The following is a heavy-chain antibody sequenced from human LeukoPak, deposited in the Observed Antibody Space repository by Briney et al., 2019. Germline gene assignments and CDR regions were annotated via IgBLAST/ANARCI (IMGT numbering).Heavy chain of an antibody. J-gene: IGHJ4*02. V-gene: IGHV1-69*02. CDR1: GGTFSSYT. Sequence: VASVKVSCKASGGTFSSYTISWVRQAPGQGHERMGRIIPILGIANYAQKFQGRVTITADKSTSTAYMELSSLRSEDTAVYYCARAYSSGRGYYFDYWGQGTLVTVSS. D-gene: IGHD6-19*01. CDR3: ARAYSSGRGYYFDY. CDR2: IIPILGIA.